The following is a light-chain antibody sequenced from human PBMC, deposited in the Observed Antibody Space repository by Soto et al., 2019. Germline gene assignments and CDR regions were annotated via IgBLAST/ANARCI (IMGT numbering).Light chain of an antibody. CDR1: SSDVGIYNL. CDR2: EGS. CDR3: CSYAVSSTTYV. Sequence: QSALTQPASVSGSPVQSITISCTGTSSDVGIYNLISWDQQHPVKAPKLGIYEGSTRPSGVSTRFSGYKSGNTASMTIYGLEAEDEADYYCCSYAVSSTTYVLGTGTKVPV. V-gene: IGLV2-23*01. J-gene: IGLJ1*01.